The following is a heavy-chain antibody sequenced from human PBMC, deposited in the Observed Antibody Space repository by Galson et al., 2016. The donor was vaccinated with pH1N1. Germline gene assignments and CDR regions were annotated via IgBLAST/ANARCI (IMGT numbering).Heavy chain of an antibody. CDR2: ISWNSGSI. V-gene: IGHV3-9*01. CDR3: AKLDGYNWGYFQH. CDR1: GFTFDDYA. D-gene: IGHD5-24*01. Sequence: SLRLSCAASGFTFDDYAMHWVRQAPGKGLEWVSGISWNSGSIGYADSVKGRFTISRDNAKNSLYLQMNSLRAEDTALYYCAKLDGYNWGYFQHRGQDTLVTVSS. J-gene: IGHJ1*01.